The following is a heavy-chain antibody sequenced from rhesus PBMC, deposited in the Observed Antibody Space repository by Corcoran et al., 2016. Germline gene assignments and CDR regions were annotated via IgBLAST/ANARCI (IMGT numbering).Heavy chain of an antibody. J-gene: IGHJ4*01. CDR2: ISGSTGST. CDR3: AREGSHCTGSGCLDY. D-gene: IGHD2-21*01. CDR1: GGSFTGYY. V-gene: IGHV4-165*01. Sequence: QVQLQESGPGLVKPSETLSLTCAVSGGSFTGYYWVSFRRPPGQGREWMGYISGSTGSTDYNPPLKSRVTISTDTSKNQFSLKLSSVTAADTAVYYCAREGSHCTGSGCLDYWGQGVLVTVSS.